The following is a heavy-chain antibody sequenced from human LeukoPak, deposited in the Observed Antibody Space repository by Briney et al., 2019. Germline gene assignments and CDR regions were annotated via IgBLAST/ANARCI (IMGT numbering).Heavy chain of an antibody. CDR1: KFTLSTYW. J-gene: IGHJ1*01. D-gene: IGHD6-19*01. CDR3: ARETPDSSGWD. CDR2: IRQDGSQK. Sequence: GGSLRLSCTASKFTLSTYWMSWVRQAPGKGLEWVANIRQDGSQKYYVDSVKGRFTISRDNARNSLYLQMNSLRAEDTAIYYCARETPDSSGWDWGQGTLVTVSS. V-gene: IGHV3-7*01.